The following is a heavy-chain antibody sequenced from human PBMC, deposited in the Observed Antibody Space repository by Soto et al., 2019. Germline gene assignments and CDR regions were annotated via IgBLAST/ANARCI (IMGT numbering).Heavy chain of an antibody. V-gene: IGHV4-39*01. J-gene: IGHJ6*03. CDR3: ARHHTNLYYYYYMDV. CDR1: GDSISSSRYH. Sequence: PSETLSLTCTVSGDSISSSRYHWGWIRQPPGKGLEWIGTIYYSGNTYYNPSLKSRVTISVDTSKNQFALKVNSVIAADTAAYYCARHHTNLYYYYYMDVWGKGTTVTVSS. CDR2: IYYSGNT.